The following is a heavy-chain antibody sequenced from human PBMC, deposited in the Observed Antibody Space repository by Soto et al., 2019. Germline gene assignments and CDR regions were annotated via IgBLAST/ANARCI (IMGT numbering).Heavy chain of an antibody. Sequence: SETLSLTSTVSGGSISSGGYYWSWISKHPGKGLEWIGYIYYSGSTYYNPSLKSRVTISVDTSKNQFSLKLSSVTAADTAVYYCARYCSGGSCRGAFDIWGQGTMVTVSS. CDR3: ARYCSGGSCRGAFDI. CDR1: GGSISSGGYY. V-gene: IGHV4-31*03. D-gene: IGHD2-15*01. CDR2: IYYSGST. J-gene: IGHJ3*02.